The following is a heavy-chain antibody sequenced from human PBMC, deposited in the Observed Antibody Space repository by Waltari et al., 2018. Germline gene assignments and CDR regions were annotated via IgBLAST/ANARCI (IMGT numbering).Heavy chain of an antibody. CDR2: INHSGST. D-gene: IGHD1-1*01. CDR3: ARESVGPGNYFDY. J-gene: IGHJ4*02. Sequence: QVQLQQWGAGLLKPSETLSLTCAVYGGSFSGYYWSWIRQPPGKGLEWIGEINHSGSTNYNPSLKSRVTISVDTSKNQFSLKLSSVTAADTAVYYCARESVGPGNYFDYWGQGTLVTVSS. CDR1: GGSFSGYY. V-gene: IGHV4-34*01.